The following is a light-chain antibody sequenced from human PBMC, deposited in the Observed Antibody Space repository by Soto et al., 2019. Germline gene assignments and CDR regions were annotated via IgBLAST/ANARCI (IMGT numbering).Light chain of an antibody. V-gene: IGLV2-23*01. Sequence: ALTQPASVSGSPGQSITISCTGTSSDVGSYNLVSWYQQHPGKAPKLMIFEGTKRPSGVSNRFSGSKSGNTASLTISGLQAEDEAEYYCCSYTGTSTHYVFGTGTKVTVL. CDR3: CSYTGTSTHYV. CDR2: EGT. CDR1: SSDVGSYNL. J-gene: IGLJ1*01.